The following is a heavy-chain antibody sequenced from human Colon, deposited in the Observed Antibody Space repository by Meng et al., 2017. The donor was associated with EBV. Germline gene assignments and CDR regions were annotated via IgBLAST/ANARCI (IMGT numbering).Heavy chain of an antibody. Sequence: VRLEVSGPELVKPSHTLCRTCTDSGGSINSGDYYWSWIRQPPGKGLEWIGYIYYTGSTYYNPSLKSRVTISMDTSKNQFSLRLSSVTAADTAVYYCARNYYFDYWGQGTLVTVSS. CDR3: ARNYYFDY. V-gene: IGHV4-30-4*01. J-gene: IGHJ4*02. CDR2: IYYTGST. CDR1: GGSINSGDYY.